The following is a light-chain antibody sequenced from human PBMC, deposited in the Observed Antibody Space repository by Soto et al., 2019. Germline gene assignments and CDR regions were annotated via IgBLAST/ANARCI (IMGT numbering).Light chain of an antibody. Sequence: QSVLTQPPSVSGTPGQRVTISCSGSNSNIGSHLVNWYQQVPGTAPRLLIYTNNQRPSGVPDRFSDSKSGTSASLAISGLQSEDEAHYYCATWDASLQSWVFGGGTKLTVL. CDR1: NSNIGSHL. CDR3: ATWDASLQSWV. CDR2: TNN. V-gene: IGLV1-44*01. J-gene: IGLJ3*02.